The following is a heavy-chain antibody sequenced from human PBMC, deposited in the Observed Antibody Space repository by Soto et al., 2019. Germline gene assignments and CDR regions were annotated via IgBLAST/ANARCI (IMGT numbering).Heavy chain of an antibody. CDR1: VFTFTDYA. V-gene: IGHV3-30-3*01. CDR2: ISSDGGNR. J-gene: IGHJ4*02. CDR3: AHLAGLSHTDDF. Sequence: GWSLRLSCASSVFTFTDYALQWVRQAPGKGLEWVTVISSDGGNRYYADSVKGRFTISRDNSKNTLYLQMNSLRVEDTAIYICAHLAGLSHTDDFWGQGTPVTVSS. D-gene: IGHD5-18*01.